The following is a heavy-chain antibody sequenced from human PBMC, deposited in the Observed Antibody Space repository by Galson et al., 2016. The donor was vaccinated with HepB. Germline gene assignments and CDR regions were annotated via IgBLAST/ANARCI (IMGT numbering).Heavy chain of an antibody. D-gene: IGHD3-10*01. V-gene: IGHV4-59*01. Sequence: LTCTVSGGSLSSYYWSWIRQPPGKGLEWIGYIYYSGSTSYNPSLKSRVTISIDTSKNQFSLKLSSVTAADTAMYYCARSPSMIRGVILDSWGQGTLVTVSS. J-gene: IGHJ4*02. CDR2: IYYSGST. CDR1: GGSLSSYY. CDR3: ARSPSMIRGVILDS.